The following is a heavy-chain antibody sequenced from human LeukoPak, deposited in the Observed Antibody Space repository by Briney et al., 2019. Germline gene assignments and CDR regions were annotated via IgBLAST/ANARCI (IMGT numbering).Heavy chain of an antibody. Sequence: PSETLSLTCTVSGVSISSYYWSWIRQPPGKGLEWIGYIYYSGSTNYNPSLKSRVTISVDTSKNQFSLKLSSVTAADTAVYYCVREGMAGTGYFDYWGQGTLVTVSS. J-gene: IGHJ4*02. V-gene: IGHV4-59*01. CDR2: IYYSGST. CDR1: GVSISSYY. D-gene: IGHD6-19*01. CDR3: VREGMAGTGYFDY.